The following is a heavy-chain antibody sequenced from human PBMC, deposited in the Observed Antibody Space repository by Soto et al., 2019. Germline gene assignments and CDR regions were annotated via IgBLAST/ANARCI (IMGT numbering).Heavy chain of an antibody. CDR2: IDYSGGT. Sequence: QVQLQESGPGLVKPSQTLSLTCTVSGGSISSGDYYWIWIRQPPGKGLEWIGYIDYSGGTYYNPYLKSRVTISVDTSKNQFSLKLSAVTAAYTAVYYCARYPVRYYFDYWGQGTLVTVSS. CDR1: GGSISSGDYY. V-gene: IGHV4-30-4*01. CDR3: ARYPVRYYFDY. J-gene: IGHJ4*02.